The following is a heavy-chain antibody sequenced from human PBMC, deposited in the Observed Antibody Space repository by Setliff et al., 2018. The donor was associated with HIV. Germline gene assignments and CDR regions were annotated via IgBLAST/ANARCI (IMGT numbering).Heavy chain of an antibody. CDR1: GGSISSGSYY. CDR3: ARDYDFWSGWKAFDI. CDR2: IYSSGST. Sequence: SETLSLTCTVSGGSISSGSYYWNWIRQPAGKGLEWIGHIYSSGSTNYNPSLKSRVTISVDTSENQFSLKLSSVTAADTAVYYCARDYDFWSGWKAFDIWGQGTMVTVSS. J-gene: IGHJ3*02. V-gene: IGHV4-61*09. D-gene: IGHD3-3*01.